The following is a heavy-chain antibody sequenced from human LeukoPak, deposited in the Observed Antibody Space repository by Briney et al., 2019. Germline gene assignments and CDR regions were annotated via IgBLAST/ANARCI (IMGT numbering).Heavy chain of an antibody. Sequence: SETLSLTCTVSGGSISSHYWSWIRQPPGKGLEWIGYIYYSGSTNYNPSLKSRVTISVDTSKNQFSLKLSSVTAADTAVYYCARMNSSGYYYSYFDYWGQGTLVTVSS. CDR2: IYYSGST. D-gene: IGHD3-22*01. J-gene: IGHJ4*02. V-gene: IGHV4-59*11. CDR3: ARMNSSGYYYSYFDY. CDR1: GGSISSHY.